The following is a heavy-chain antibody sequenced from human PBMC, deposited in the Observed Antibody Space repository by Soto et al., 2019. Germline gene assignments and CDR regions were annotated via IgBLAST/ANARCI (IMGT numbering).Heavy chain of an antibody. V-gene: IGHV1-3*01. CDR3: ARAGDDCSTTSCYMIDY. D-gene: IGHD2-2*02. J-gene: IGHJ4*02. CDR2: INAGNGKT. CDR1: GYTFTTYA. Sequence: ASVKVSCKASGYTFTTYAMHWVRQAPGQRLEWMGWINAGNGKTKYSQKFQGRVTITRDTSATTAYMELSSLRSEDTAVYYCARAGDDCSTTSCYMIDYWGQGTLVTVSS.